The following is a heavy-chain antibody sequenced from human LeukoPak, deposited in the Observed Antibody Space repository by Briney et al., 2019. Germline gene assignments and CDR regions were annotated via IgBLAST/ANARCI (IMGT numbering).Heavy chain of an antibody. CDR3: ARSPDGWFDP. D-gene: IGHD5-24*01. Sequence: GRSLRPSCAASGFTFSSYEMNWVRQAPGKWLEWDSYIGSSGSNIYYADCVKGRFTISRDNAKNSLYLQMNSLRAEVTAVYYCARSPDGWFDPWGQENLVTVSS. V-gene: IGHV3-48*03. CDR2: IGSSGSNI. J-gene: IGHJ5*02. CDR1: GFTFSSYE.